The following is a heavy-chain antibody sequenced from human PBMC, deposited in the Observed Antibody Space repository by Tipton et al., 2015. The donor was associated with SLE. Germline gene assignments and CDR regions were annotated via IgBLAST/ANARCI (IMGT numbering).Heavy chain of an antibody. D-gene: IGHD2-8*02. CDR3: ARYVGGYNTGWFPYYFDY. V-gene: IGHV4-39*07. CDR1: GGPIDSGDYY. J-gene: IGHJ4*02. Sequence: TLSLTCSVSGGPIDSGDYYWGWIRQSPGMRLEWVGSIRYSGRTYYNPSLKSRVTVSLDTSKNQFSLRLSSVTAADTAVYYCARYVGGYNTGWFPYYFDYWGQGTLVTVSS. CDR2: IRYSGRT.